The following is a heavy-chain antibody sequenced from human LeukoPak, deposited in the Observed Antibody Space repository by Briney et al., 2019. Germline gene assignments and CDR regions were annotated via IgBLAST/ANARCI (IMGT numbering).Heavy chain of an antibody. CDR2: IYYSGST. V-gene: IGHV4-59*08. J-gene: IGHJ6*02. CDR1: GGSISSYY. CDR3: ARHLYYYGSGSYYNYYYGMDV. Sequence: SETLSLTCTVSGGSISSYYWSWIRQPPGKGLEWIGYIYYSGSTNYNPSLKSRVTISVDTSKNQFSLKLSSVAAADTAVYYCARHLYYYGSGSYYNYYYGMDVWGQGTTVTVSS. D-gene: IGHD3-10*01.